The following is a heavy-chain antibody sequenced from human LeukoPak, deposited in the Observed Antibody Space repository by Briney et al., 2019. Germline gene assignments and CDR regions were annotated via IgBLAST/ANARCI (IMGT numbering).Heavy chain of an antibody. CDR3: ARETAQLGTLRILVPPNYCDS. V-gene: IGHV3-30*02. CDR1: GFNFNYYG. D-gene: IGHD4-23*01. Sequence: AGGSLRLSCAASGFNFNYYGMHWVRQAPGKGLEWVAFIRYDGSNKYYADSVKGRFTVSRDNANNSLFLQMNSLRAEDTAFYSCARETAQLGTLRILVPPNYCDSWGQGTLVTVSS. CDR2: IRYDGSNK. J-gene: IGHJ4*02.